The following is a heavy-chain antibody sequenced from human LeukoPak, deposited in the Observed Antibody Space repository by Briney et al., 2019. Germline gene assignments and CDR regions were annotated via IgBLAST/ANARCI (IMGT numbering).Heavy chain of an antibody. V-gene: IGHV4-38-2*02. CDR1: GYSISSGYY. Sequence: SEALSLICNVSGYSISSGYYWAWIRQTPGKGLEWIASIYHRGTTYYNPSLRSRFIISVDTSKNQFSLRLSSVTAADTAVYYCARAYNCALSEYNWFAPWGQGTLVTVSS. J-gene: IGHJ5*02. D-gene: IGHD1-1*01. CDR2: IYHRGTT. CDR3: ARAYNCALSEYNWFAP.